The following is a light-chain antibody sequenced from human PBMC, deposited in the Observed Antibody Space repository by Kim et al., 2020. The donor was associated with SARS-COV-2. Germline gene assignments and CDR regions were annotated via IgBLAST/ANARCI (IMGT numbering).Light chain of an antibody. J-gene: IGKJ4*01. CDR3: QQFNSYPSLT. V-gene: IGKV1-13*02. CDR1: QDLGST. Sequence: SLGDRLHIVCRASQDLGSTLAWYQQKPGTPPELLIYSASILETGVPSRFSGSGSGTDFTLTISSLQPEDFATYYCQQFNSYPSLTFGGGTKVDIK. CDR2: SAS.